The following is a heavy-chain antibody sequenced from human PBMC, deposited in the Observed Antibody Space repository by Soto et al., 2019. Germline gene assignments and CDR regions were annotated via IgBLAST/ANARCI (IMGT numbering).Heavy chain of an antibody. D-gene: IGHD2-15*01. Sequence: QVQLVQSGAEVKKPGSSVKVSCKAPGGTFSSYAISWVRQAPGQGLAWMGGIIPIFGTAKYAQKFQGRVTITADESTSTGYMELSSLRSEDTAAYYCARSQGGSSSLDIYYYYYYGMDVWGQGTTVTVSS. V-gene: IGHV1-69*01. CDR3: ARSQGGSSSLDIYYYYYYGMDV. CDR2: IIPIFGTA. J-gene: IGHJ6*02. CDR1: GGTFSSYA.